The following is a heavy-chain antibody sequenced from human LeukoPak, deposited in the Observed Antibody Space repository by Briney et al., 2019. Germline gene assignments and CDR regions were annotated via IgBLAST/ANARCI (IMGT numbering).Heavy chain of an antibody. CDR2: TSSSDAGT. CDR3: AKAPVTSCRGAYCYPFDS. V-gene: IGHV3-23*01. Sequence: PGGSLRLSCAASGFTLSTYAMSWVRQTPGKGLEWVAATSSSDAGTYHADSVSGRFTISRDNSKNTLYLQMNSLRAEDAAVYFCAKAPVTSCRGAYCYPFDSWGQGTLVTVSS. CDR1: GFTLSTYA. D-gene: IGHD2-21*01. J-gene: IGHJ4*02.